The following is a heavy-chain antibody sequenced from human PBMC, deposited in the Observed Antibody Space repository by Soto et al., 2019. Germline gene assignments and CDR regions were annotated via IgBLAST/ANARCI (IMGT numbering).Heavy chain of an antibody. Sequence: ASVKVSCKASGYTFTGYYMHWVRQAPGQGLEWMGWISAYNGNTNYAQKLQGRVTMTTDTSTSTAYMELRSLRSDDTAVYYCALPSVGDVTRLGYWGQGTLVTVSS. J-gene: IGHJ4*02. CDR3: ALPSVGDVTRLGY. V-gene: IGHV1-18*04. D-gene: IGHD4-17*01. CDR2: ISAYNGNT. CDR1: GYTFTGYY.